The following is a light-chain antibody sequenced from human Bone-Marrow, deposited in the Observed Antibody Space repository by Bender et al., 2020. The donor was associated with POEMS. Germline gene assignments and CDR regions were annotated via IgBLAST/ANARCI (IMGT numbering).Light chain of an antibody. CDR1: DIGSNS. J-gene: IGLJ3*02. CDR2: DDT. CDR3: QSADSSGSSWV. V-gene: IGLV3-21*02. Sequence: SYVLTQPPSVSVAPEQTATFTCGGNDIGSNSVHWYQQKPGQAPVLVVNDDTDRPSGTPERFSGSSSGTTATLTISGVQAEDEADYYCQSADSSGSSWVFGRGTKLTVL.